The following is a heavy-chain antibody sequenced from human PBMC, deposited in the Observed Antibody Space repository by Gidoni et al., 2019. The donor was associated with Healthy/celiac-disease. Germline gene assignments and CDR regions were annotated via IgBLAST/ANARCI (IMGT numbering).Heavy chain of an antibody. Sequence: QVQLQESGPGLVKPSQTLSLTCTVSGGSISSGGYYWSWIRQHPGKGLEWIGYIYYSGSTYYNPSLKSRVTISVDTSKNQFSLKLSSVTAADTAVYYCARASSDGSGSYFGYYYYYMDVWGKGTTVTVSS. J-gene: IGHJ6*03. CDR1: GGSISSGGYY. CDR2: IYYSGST. CDR3: ARASSDGSGSYFGYYYYYMDV. V-gene: IGHV4-31*03. D-gene: IGHD3-10*01.